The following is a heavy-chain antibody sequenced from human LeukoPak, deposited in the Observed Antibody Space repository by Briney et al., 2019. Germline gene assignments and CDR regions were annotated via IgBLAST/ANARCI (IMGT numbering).Heavy chain of an antibody. CDR1: GFTFSKYG. CDR3: AKDRGSAFDY. V-gene: IGHV3-30*02. Sequence: GGSLRLSCAASGFTFSKYGMHWVRQAPGKGLEWVAFIRYDGSSKYYADSVKGRFTISRDNSKNTLYLQMNSLRAEDTAVYYCAKDRGSAFDYWGQGTLVTVSS. D-gene: IGHD1-26*01. J-gene: IGHJ4*02. CDR2: IRYDGSSK.